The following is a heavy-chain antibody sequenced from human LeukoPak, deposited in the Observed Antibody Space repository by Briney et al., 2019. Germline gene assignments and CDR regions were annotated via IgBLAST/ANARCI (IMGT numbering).Heavy chain of an antibody. V-gene: IGHV3-30*04. CDR2: ISYDGSNK. Sequence: GGSLRLSCAASGFTFSSYAMHWVRQAPGKGLEWVAVISYDGSNKYYADSVKGRFTVSRDNSKNTLYLQLNSLRADDTAIYYCTRDLGWLHYEDWGQGTLVTVSS. CDR1: GFTFSSYA. D-gene: IGHD5-12*01. J-gene: IGHJ4*02. CDR3: TRDLGWLHYED.